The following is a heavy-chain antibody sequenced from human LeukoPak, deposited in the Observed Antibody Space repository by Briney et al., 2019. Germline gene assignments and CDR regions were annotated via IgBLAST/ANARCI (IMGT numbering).Heavy chain of an antibody. D-gene: IGHD4-17*01. CDR2: INWNGGST. CDR3: AKATSVTTLFDY. Sequence: GGSLRLSCAASGFTFDDYGMSWVRQAPGKGLEWVSGINWNGGSTGYADSVKGRFTISRDNSKSTLYLQMNSLRVEDTAVYYCAKATSVTTLFDYWGQGTLVTVSS. CDR1: GFTFDDYG. V-gene: IGHV3-20*04. J-gene: IGHJ4*02.